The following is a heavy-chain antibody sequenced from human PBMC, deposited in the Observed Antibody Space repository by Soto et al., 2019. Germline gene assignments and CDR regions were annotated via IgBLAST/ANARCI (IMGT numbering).Heavy chain of an antibody. Sequence: GGSLRLSCAASGFTFSDYYMSWIRQAPGKGLEWVSYISSSGSTIYYADSVKGRFTISRDNAKNSLYLQMNSLRAEDTAVYYCARRSSQVGYWDSHYYYYYGMDVWGQGTTVTVSS. V-gene: IGHV3-11*01. CDR2: ISSSGSTI. CDR3: ARRSSQVGYWDSHYYYYYGMDV. D-gene: IGHD2-15*01. J-gene: IGHJ6*02. CDR1: GFTFSDYY.